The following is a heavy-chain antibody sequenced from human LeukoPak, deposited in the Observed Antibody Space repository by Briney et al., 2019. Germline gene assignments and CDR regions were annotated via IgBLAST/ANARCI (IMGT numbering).Heavy chain of an antibody. CDR2: IKQDGREK. J-gene: IGHJ4*02. CDR3: VRHSGTYYDF. D-gene: IGHD1-26*01. V-gene: IGHV3-7*01. CDR1: GFSFSNYW. Sequence: PGGSLRHSCAASGFSFSNYWMSWVRQAPGKGLEWVANIKQDGREKYSVDSVEGRFTISRDNAKNSLYLQMSSLRAEDTAVYYCVRHSGTYYDFWGQGTLVTVSS.